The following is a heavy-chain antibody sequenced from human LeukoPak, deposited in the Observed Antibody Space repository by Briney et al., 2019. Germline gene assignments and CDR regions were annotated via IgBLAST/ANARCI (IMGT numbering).Heavy chain of an antibody. J-gene: IGHJ4*02. D-gene: IGHD3-10*01. CDR3: AKENTFYYGSGSSFDY. CDR2: ISGIGVST. V-gene: IGHV3-23*01. Sequence: PGGSLRLSCAASGFTFSSYAMSWVRQAPGKGLEWVSAISGIGVSTYHADSVKGRFTISRDNSKNTLYLQVNSLGAEDTAMYYCAKENTFYYGSGSSFDYWGQGTLVTVSS. CDR1: GFTFSSYA.